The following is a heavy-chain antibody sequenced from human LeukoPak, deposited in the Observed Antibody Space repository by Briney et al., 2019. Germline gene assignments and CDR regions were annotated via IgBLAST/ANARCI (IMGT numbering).Heavy chain of an antibody. CDR3: AREGYYYDSSGCFDY. D-gene: IGHD3-22*01. V-gene: IGHV3-7*01. Sequence: PGGSLRLSCAASGFTFSSYWMSWVRQAPGKGLEWVANIKQDGSEKYYVDSVKGRFTISRDNAKNSLYLQMNSLRAEDTAVYYCAREGYYYDSSGCFDYWGQGTLVTVSS. CDR2: IKQDGSEK. CDR1: GFTFSSYW. J-gene: IGHJ4*02.